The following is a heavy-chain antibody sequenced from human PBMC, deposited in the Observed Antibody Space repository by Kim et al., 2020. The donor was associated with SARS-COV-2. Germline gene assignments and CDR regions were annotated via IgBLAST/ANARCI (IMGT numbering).Heavy chain of an antibody. CDR1: GVSISSSSC. D-gene: IGHD3-22*01. Sequence: SETLSLTCVVSGVSISSSSCWSWVRQPPGKGLEWIGEVDHSGTTTYSVSLKSRVTISVDKSMNQFSLRLNSVSAADTAVYYCARGVSSAWTLRAWFDPWGQAIVVTVS. J-gene: IGHJ5*02. V-gene: IGHV4-4*02. CDR3: ARGVSSAWTLRAWFDP. CDR2: VDHSGTT.